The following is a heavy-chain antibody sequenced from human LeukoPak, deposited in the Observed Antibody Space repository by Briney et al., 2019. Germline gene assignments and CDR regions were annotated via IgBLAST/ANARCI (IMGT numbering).Heavy chain of an antibody. CDR3: ARRRSSGWFDY. CDR1: GGSISSYY. Sequence: SETLSLTCTVSGGSISSYYWSWIRQPPGKGLEWIGYIYYSGSTYYNPSLKSRVTISVDTSKNQFSLKLSSVTAADTAVYYCARRRSSGWFDYWGQGTLVTVSS. CDR2: IYYSGST. J-gene: IGHJ4*02. D-gene: IGHD6-19*01. V-gene: IGHV4-59*08.